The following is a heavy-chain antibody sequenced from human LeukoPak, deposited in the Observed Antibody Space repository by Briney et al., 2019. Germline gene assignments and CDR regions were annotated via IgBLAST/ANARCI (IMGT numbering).Heavy chain of an antibody. D-gene: IGHD2-2*01. Sequence: PGGSLRLSCAASGFTFSSYELNWVRQAPGKGLEWVSYISSSGSTIKYADSVKGRFTISRGSAKNSLYLQMNSLRAEDTAVYYCAGDLKGQYQDAFDIWGQGTMVTVSS. CDR3: AGDLKGQYQDAFDI. CDR1: GFTFSSYE. J-gene: IGHJ3*02. CDR2: ISSSGSTI. V-gene: IGHV3-48*03.